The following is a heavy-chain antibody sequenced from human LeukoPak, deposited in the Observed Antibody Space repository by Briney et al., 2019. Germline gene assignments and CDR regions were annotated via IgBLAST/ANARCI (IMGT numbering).Heavy chain of an antibody. V-gene: IGHV4-39*07. D-gene: IGHD5-24*01. CDR3: ARDLENWFDP. J-gene: IGHJ5*02. Sequence: SETLSLTCTVSGDSISSSSYYWGWIRQPPGKGLEWIGSIYYSGSTYYNPSLKSRVTISVDTSKTQFSLKLSSVTAADTAVYYCARDLENWFDPWGQGTLVTVSS. CDR2: IYYSGST. CDR1: GDSISSSSYY.